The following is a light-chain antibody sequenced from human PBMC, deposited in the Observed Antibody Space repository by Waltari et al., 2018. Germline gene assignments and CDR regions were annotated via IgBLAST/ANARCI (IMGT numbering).Light chain of an antibody. J-gene: IGLJ3*02. V-gene: IGLV1-44*01. Sequence: QAVLNQPPSVSATPGQRVSISCSGGGSRVGHSSVNWYQHFPGEAPKLLIFANDQRPSGVPDRFSGSKSGASASLVISGLQSDDEGEYFCATWDDTLSGPVFGGGTKVTVL. CDR1: GSRVGHSS. CDR3: ATWDDTLSGPV. CDR2: AND.